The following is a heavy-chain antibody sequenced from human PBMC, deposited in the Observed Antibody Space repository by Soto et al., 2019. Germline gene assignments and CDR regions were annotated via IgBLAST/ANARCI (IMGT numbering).Heavy chain of an antibody. V-gene: IGHV1-69*01. CDR1: GGTFGRNT. Sequence: QVHLVQSAAEVKKPGSSVRVSCTTSGGTFGRNTIAWIRQAPEQGLEWMGHVVPIFGTSNYAQKFRGRLTITADESTTTAYMELSSLTPEDTAVYYCARDLNWAIDYWGQGSLVIVSS. CDR3: ARDLNWAIDY. D-gene: IGHD3-16*01. CDR2: VVPIFGTS. J-gene: IGHJ4*02.